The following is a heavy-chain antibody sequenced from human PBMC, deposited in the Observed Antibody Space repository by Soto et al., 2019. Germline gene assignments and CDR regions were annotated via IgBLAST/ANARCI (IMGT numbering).Heavy chain of an antibody. CDR2: IYHSGST. J-gene: IGHJ3*02. CDR3: ARSYRNSMIVGGGHAFDI. D-gene: IGHD3-22*01. Sequence: QLQLQESGSGLVKPSQTLSLTCAVSGGSISSGGYSWSWIRQPPGKGLEWIGYIYHSGSTYYNPSLKSRVTISVDRSKNQFSLKLSSVTAADTAVYYCARSYRNSMIVGGGHAFDIWGQGTMVTVSS. V-gene: IGHV4-30-2*01. CDR1: GGSISSGGYS.